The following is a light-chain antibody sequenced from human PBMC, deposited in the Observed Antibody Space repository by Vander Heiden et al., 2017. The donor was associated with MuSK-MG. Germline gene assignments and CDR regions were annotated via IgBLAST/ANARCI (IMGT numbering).Light chain of an antibody. CDR2: EVI. Sequence: QSALTQPASVSGSPGQSLTISCTGTSSDVGSYNLVSWYQHHPGEAPKLLIYEVIKRPSGASNRFSGSKSGYTASLTISGLQAEDEANYYCCSYAGESAVVFGGGTKLTVL. CDR1: SSDVGSYNL. V-gene: IGLV2-23*02. CDR3: CSYAGESAVV. J-gene: IGLJ2*01.